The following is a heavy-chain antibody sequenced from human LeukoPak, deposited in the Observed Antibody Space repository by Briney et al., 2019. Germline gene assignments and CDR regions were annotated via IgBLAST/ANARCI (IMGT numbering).Heavy chain of an antibody. CDR2: LYHSGST. V-gene: IGHV4-38-2*02. J-gene: IGHJ4*02. CDR3: ARELHSGSYYFDY. Sequence: SETLSLTCTVSGGSISSHYWGWIRQPPGKGLEWIGSLYHSGSTYYNPSLKSRVTTSVDTSKNRFSLKLTSVTAADTAVYYCARELHSGSYYFDYWGQGTLVTVSS. D-gene: IGHD1-26*01. CDR1: GGSISSHY.